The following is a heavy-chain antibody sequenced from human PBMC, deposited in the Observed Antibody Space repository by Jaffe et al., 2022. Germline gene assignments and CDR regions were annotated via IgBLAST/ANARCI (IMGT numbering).Heavy chain of an antibody. J-gene: IGHJ3*02. D-gene: IGHD3-9*01. Sequence: QVQLQESGPGLVKPSQTLSLTCTVSGGSISSGSYYWSWIRQPAGKGLEWIGRIYTSGSTNYNPSLKSRVTISVDTSKNQFSLKLSSVTAADTAVYYCARGVFDWSDAFDIWGQGTMVTVSS. V-gene: IGHV4-61*02. CDR2: IYTSGST. CDR3: ARGVFDWSDAFDI. CDR1: GGSISSGSYY.